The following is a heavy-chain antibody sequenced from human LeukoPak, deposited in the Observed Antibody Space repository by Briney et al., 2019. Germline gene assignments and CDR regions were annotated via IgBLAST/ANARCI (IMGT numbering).Heavy chain of an antibody. Sequence: GGSLRLSCAASGFTFSSYAMHWVRQAPGKELEWVAVISYDGSNKYYADSVKGRFTISRDNSKNTLYLQMNSLRAEDTAVYYCARGVAWIQLWLFDYWGQGTLVTVSS. J-gene: IGHJ4*02. CDR1: GFTFSSYA. CDR3: ARGVAWIQLWLFDY. CDR2: ISYDGSNK. D-gene: IGHD5-18*01. V-gene: IGHV3-30*01.